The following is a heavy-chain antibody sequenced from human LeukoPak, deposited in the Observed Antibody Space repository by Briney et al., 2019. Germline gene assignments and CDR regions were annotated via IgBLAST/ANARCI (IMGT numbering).Heavy chain of an antibody. CDR3: ARSSFEYFQH. CDR2: IYYSGST. J-gene: IGHJ1*01. CDR1: GGSISSTSYY. Sequence: SETLCLTCTVSGGSISSTSYYWGWIRQPPGKGLEWIGSIYYSGSTYYNPPLKSRVTISVDRSKNQFQFSLKLSSVTAADTAVYYWARSSFEYFQHWGQGTLVTVSS. V-gene: IGHV4-39*01. D-gene: IGHD3-10*01.